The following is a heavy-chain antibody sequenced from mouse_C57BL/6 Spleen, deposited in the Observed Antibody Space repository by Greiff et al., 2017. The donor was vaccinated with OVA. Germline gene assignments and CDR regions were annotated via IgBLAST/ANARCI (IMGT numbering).Heavy chain of an antibody. Sequence: QVQLQQSGAELVRPGASVTLSCKASGYTFTDYEMHWVKQAPVHGLEWIGAIDPETGGTAYNQKFKGKAILTADKSSSTAYMELRSLTSEDSAVYYCTRWSLSRYAMDYWGQGTSVTVSS. CDR3: TRWSLSRYAMDY. CDR1: GYTFTDYE. V-gene: IGHV1-15*01. J-gene: IGHJ4*01. D-gene: IGHD1-1*02. CDR2: IDPETGGT.